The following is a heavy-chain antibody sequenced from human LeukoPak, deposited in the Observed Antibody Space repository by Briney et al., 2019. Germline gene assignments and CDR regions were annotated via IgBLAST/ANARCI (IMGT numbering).Heavy chain of an antibody. CDR2: IWFDGSNK. CDR1: GFNFSNYG. J-gene: IGHJ3*02. D-gene: IGHD3-10*01. V-gene: IGHV3-33*01. Sequence: PGRSLRLSCAASGFNFSNYGMHWVRQAPGKGLEWVGVIWFDGSNKYYADSVKGRFTLSRDNSKSTLYLQLNSLRAEDTAVYYCARGGGDDAFDIWGQGTMVTVSS. CDR3: ARGGGDDAFDI.